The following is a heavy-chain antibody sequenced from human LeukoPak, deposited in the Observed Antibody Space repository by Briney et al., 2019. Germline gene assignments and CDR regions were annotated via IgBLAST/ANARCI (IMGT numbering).Heavy chain of an antibody. J-gene: IGHJ6*02. D-gene: IGHD2-15*01. CDR2: ISYDGSNK. CDR1: GFTFSSYA. V-gene: IGHV3-30-3*01. CDR3: ARGGRTGYCSGGSCYYYGMDV. Sequence: GGSLRLSCAASGFTFSSYAMHWVRQAPGKGLEWVAVISYDGSNKYYVDSVKGRFTISRDNSKNTLYLQMNSLRAEDTAVYCCARGGRTGYCSGGSCYYYGMDVWGQGTTVTVSS.